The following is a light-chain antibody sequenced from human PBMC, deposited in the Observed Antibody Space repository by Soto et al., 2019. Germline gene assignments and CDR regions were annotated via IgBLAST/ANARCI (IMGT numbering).Light chain of an antibody. CDR1: QSVSSN. V-gene: IGKV3-15*01. CDR3: QQYKNWPPWT. CDR2: GAS. J-gene: IGKJ1*01. Sequence: EIVMPQSPATLSVSPGESVTLSCRASQSVSSNLAWYQQKVGQAPRLLIYGASTRATGIPARFSGSGSGTEFTLTIRSLQSEDLAVYYCQQYKNWPPWTVGQGNKVAIK.